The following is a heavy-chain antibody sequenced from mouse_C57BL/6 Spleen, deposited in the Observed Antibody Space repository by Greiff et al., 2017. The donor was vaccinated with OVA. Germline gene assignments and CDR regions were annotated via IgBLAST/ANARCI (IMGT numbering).Heavy chain of an antibody. CDR2: IDPSDSYT. CDR1: GYTFTSYW. D-gene: IGHD2-2*01. V-gene: IGHV1-50*01. Sequence: QVQLQQPGAELVKPGASVKLSCKASGYTFTSYWMQWVKQRPGQGLEWIGEIDPSDSYTNYNQKFKGKATLTVDTSSSTAYMQLSSLTSEDSAVYYCATEPPYGYDGRRFAYWGQGILVTVSA. CDR3: ATEPPYGYDGRRFAY. J-gene: IGHJ3*01.